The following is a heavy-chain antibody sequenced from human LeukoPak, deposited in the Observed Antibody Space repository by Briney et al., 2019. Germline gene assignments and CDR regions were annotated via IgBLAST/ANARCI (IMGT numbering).Heavy chain of an antibody. J-gene: IGHJ4*02. CDR1: GFTFSNYG. Sequence: GGTLRLSCAASGFTFSNYGMNWVRQAPGKGLEWVSGITGRGENTYYADSVKGRFTISRDNSKNTLYLQMNSLRAEDTAVYYCAKASAMIVVVSKHFDYWGQGTLVTVSS. D-gene: IGHD3-22*01. CDR3: AKASAMIVVVSKHFDY. CDR2: ITGRGENT. V-gene: IGHV3-23*01.